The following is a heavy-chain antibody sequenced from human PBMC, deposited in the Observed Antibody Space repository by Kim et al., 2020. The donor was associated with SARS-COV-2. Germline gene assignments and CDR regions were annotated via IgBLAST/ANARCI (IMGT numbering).Heavy chain of an antibody. CDR1: GFTFSSYG. V-gene: IGHV3-33*08. J-gene: IGHJ4*02. D-gene: IGHD3-22*01. Sequence: GGSLRLSCAASGFTFSSYGMHWVRQAPGKGLEWVSVICNDGSNKYYADSVKGRFTISRDNSKNTLYLQMNSLRAEDTAVYYCAREDDSSGYDKNIIDYWGQGTLVTVSS. CDR3: AREDDSSGYDKNIIDY. CDR2: ICNDGSNK.